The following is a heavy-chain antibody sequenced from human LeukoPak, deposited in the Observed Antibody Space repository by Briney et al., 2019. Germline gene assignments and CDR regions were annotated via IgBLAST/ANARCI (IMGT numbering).Heavy chain of an antibody. V-gene: IGHV3-74*01. CDR3: ARGDRDFWGSPH. CDR1: GFTLSDYW. J-gene: IGHJ4*02. CDR2: INSRGTRI. Sequence: PGGSLRLSCTASGFTLSDYWMHWLRQVPGEGPMWVSRINSRGTRIDYADSVRGRFSISRDNTKNTLYLQMNSLRAEDTAVYYCARGDRDFWGSPHWGQGKLVTVSS. D-gene: IGHD7-27*01.